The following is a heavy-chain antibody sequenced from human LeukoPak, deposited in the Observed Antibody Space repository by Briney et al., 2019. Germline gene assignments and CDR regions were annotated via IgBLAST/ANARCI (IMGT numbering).Heavy chain of an antibody. CDR2: IRYDGSNK. CDR3: AKDRIAAAGH. Sequence: PGGSLRLSCAASGFTFSSYGMHWVRQAPGKGLEWVAFIRYDGSNKYYADSVKGRFTISRDNAKNTLYLQMNSLRAEDTAVYYCAKDRIAAAGHWGQGTLVTVSS. CDR1: GFTFSSYG. D-gene: IGHD6-13*01. V-gene: IGHV3-30*02. J-gene: IGHJ4*02.